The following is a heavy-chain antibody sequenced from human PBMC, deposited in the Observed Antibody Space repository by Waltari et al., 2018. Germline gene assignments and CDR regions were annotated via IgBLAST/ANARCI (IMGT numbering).Heavy chain of an antibody. D-gene: IGHD2-21*02. J-gene: IGHJ6*02. V-gene: IGHV4-34*01. CDR1: GGSCSGYD. CDR3: ARLVVVTAMGSEGYYYGMDV. CDR2: INHSGST. Sequence: QVQLQQWGAGLWKPSETLSLTCAAYGGSCSGYDWSGIRQPPGKGLEWIGEINHSGSTNYNPSLKSRVTISVDTSKNQFSLKLSSVTAADTAVYYCARLVVVTAMGSEGYYYGMDVWGQGTTVTVSS.